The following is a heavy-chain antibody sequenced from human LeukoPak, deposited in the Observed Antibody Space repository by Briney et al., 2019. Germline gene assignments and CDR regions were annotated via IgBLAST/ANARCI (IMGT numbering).Heavy chain of an antibody. CDR3: ACLDTRSARPGEPSTY. CDR1: GFSISRYW. CDR2: TPEDEHGT. D-gene: IGHD6-6*01. Sequence: LSGGSLRLSCAASGFSISRYWMSWVRQAPGKGVERVASTPEDEHGTFYVDSVQGRFTVSRDNAKNSLHLQMSSLRVEDTAVYFCACLDTRSARPGEPSTYWGQGTLVTVSS. V-gene: IGHV3-7*01. J-gene: IGHJ4*02.